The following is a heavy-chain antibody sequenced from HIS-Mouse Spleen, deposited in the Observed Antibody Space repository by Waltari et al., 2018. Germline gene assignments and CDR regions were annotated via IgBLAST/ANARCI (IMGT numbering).Heavy chain of an antibody. CDR2: LSPGASAT. J-gene: IGHJ3*02. Sequence: EVQLVQSGAEVKKPGGSLKISCKGSGYSFTSYWIGWVRQMPGNGLEWMGVLSPGASATRSSPSFQGQVTIAADKSISTAYLQWSSLKASDTAMYYCARRRAARVDAFDIWGQGTMVTVSS. V-gene: IGHV5-51*03. D-gene: IGHD6-6*01. CDR3: ARRRAARVDAFDI. CDR1: GYSFTSYW.